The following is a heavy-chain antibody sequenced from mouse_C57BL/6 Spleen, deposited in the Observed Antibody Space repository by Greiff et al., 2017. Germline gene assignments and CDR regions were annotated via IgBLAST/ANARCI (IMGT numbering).Heavy chain of an antibody. V-gene: IGHV1-4*01. D-gene: IGHD3-3*01. CDR1: GYTFTSYT. Sequence: VQVVESGAELARPGASVKMSCKASGYTFTSYTMHWVKQRPGQGLEWIGYINPSSGYTKYNQKFKDKATLTADKSSSTAYMQLSSLTSEDSAVYYCARGGTLYAMDYWGQGTSVTVSS. J-gene: IGHJ4*01. CDR2: INPSSGYT. CDR3: ARGGTLYAMDY.